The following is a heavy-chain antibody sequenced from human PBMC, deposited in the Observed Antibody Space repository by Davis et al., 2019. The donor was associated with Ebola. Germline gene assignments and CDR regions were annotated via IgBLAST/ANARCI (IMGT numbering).Heavy chain of an antibody. CDR3: AKSHCSGGSCPYYFDF. Sequence: GESLKISCTDSVITFSSYAMTWVRQAPGKGLEWVSAISGSGGSTYYADSVKGRFTISRENAKNSLYLQMNSLRAGDTAVYYCAKSHCSGGSCPYYFDFWGQGTQVTVSS. J-gene: IGHJ4*02. CDR1: VITFSSYA. V-gene: IGHV3-23*01. D-gene: IGHD2-15*01. CDR2: ISGSGGST.